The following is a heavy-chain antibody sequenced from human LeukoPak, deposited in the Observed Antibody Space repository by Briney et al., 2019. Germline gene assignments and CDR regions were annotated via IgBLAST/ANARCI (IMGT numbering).Heavy chain of an antibody. V-gene: IGHV3-23*01. D-gene: IGHD5-18*01. J-gene: IGHJ4*02. Sequence: GGSLRLSCAASGFTFSSYGMHWVRQAPGKGLEWVSAISGDGDSTYYADSVEGRFTISRDNSKNTLYLQMNSLRVEDTAVYYCAKDDWGGYSYFDYWGQGTLVTVSS. CDR1: GFTFSSYG. CDR2: ISGDGDST. CDR3: AKDDWGGYSYFDY.